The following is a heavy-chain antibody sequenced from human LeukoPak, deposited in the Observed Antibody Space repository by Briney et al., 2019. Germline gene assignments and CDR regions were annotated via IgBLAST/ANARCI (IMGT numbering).Heavy chain of an antibody. Sequence: GGSLRLSCAASGFTFSSYSMNWVRQAPGKGLEWVSYISSSSTIYYADSVKGRFTISRDNAKNSLYLQMNSLSDEDTAVYYCARGFSRIDYWGQGTLATVSS. V-gene: IGHV3-48*02. CDR2: ISSSSTI. CDR3: ARGFSRIDY. CDR1: GFTFSSYS. J-gene: IGHJ4*02.